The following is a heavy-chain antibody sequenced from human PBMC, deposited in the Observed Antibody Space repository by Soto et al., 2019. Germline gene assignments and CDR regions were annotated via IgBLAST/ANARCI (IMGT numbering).Heavy chain of an antibody. J-gene: IGHJ3*02. Sequence: SATLSLPCTVSGGSISTYYWSWMRQPLGKGLEWIGYIYHSGSTNSNPSLKSRVTISEDTSKNQLSMKLSSVTAADTAVYYCARDAGGRGNGAFDIWGQGTMVTVSS. CDR3: ARDAGGRGNGAFDI. D-gene: IGHD3-16*01. CDR1: GGSISTYY. CDR2: IYHSGST. V-gene: IGHV4-59*01.